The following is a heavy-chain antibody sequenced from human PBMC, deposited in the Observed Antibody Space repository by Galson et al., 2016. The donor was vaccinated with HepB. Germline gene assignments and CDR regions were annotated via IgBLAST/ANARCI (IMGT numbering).Heavy chain of an antibody. J-gene: IGHJ4*02. CDR2: IYYSGSP. CDR1: ADTISITGYF. Sequence: ETLSLTCTVSADTISITGYFWSWIRQPPGKGLEWIGSIYYSGSPYYNPSLKSRVTISVDTSKNQFSLKLSSVTAADTAVYFCARRIEYGGSYPFDDWGQGTLVTVSS. V-gene: IGHV4-39*01. D-gene: IGHD1-26*01. CDR3: ARRIEYGGSYPFDD.